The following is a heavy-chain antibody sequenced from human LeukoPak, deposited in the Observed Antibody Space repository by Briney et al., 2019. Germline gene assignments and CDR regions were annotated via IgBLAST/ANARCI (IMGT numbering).Heavy chain of an antibody. Sequence: GGSLRLSCAASGFTFSSYSMNWVRQAPGKGLEWVSSISSSSGSIYYADSVKGRFTVSRDNAKNSLYLQMTSLRDEDTAVYYCARTIRGYWGQGTLVTVSS. J-gene: IGHJ4*02. CDR2: ISSSSGSI. CDR1: GFTFSSYS. D-gene: IGHD4/OR15-4a*01. CDR3: ARTIRGY. V-gene: IGHV3-21*01.